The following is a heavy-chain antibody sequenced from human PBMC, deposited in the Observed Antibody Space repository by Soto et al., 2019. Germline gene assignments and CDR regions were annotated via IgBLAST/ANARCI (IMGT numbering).Heavy chain of an antibody. CDR1: GFTFSDYY. D-gene: IGHD5-18*01. J-gene: IGHJ4*02. CDR2: ISSSSSYT. CDR3: ARVWDTAMASDEFDY. V-gene: IGHV3-11*05. Sequence: GGSLRLSCAASGFTFSDYYMSWIRQAPGKGLEWVSYISSSSSYTNYADSVKGRFTISRDNAKNSLYLQMNSLRAEDTAVYYCARVWDTAMASDEFDYWGQGTLVTVSS.